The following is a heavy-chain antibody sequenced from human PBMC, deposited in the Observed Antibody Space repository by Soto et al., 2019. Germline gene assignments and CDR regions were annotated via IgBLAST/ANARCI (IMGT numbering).Heavy chain of an antibody. D-gene: IGHD3-3*01. CDR3: AGSRITIFGVVFDY. CDR1: GGSISSYY. Sequence: PSETLSLTCTVSGGSISSYYWNWIRQPPGKGLEWIGYIYYSGSTNYNPSLKSRVTISVDTSKNQFSLKLSSVTAADTAVYYCAGSRITIFGVVFDYWGQGTLVTVSS. V-gene: IGHV4-59*01. J-gene: IGHJ4*02. CDR2: IYYSGST.